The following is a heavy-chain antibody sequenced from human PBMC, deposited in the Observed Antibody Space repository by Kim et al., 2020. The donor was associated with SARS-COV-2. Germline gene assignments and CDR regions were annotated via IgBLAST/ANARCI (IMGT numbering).Heavy chain of an antibody. J-gene: IGHJ6*01. D-gene: IGHD3-10*01. CDR1: GGSISSSSYY. CDR2: IYYSGST. V-gene: IGHV4-39*01. CDR3: ARGDSGSGSDYNDDYY. Sequence: SETLSLTCTVSGGSISSSSYYWGWIRQPPGKGLEWIGSIYYSGSTYYNPSLKSRVTISVDTSKNQFSLKLSSVTAADTAVYYCARGDSGSGSDYNDDYY.